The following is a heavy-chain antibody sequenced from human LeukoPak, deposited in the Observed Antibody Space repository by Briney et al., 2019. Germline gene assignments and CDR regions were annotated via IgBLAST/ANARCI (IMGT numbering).Heavy chain of an antibody. J-gene: IGHJ4*02. CDR3: ARVADYVWGSWYYFDY. CDR1: GYSLSSGYSMTRTYS. V-gene: IGHV4-61*01. D-gene: IGHD3-16*01. Sequence: SETLSLTCTVSGYSLSSGYSMTRTYSSGWIRQPPGKGLEWIGRIYTSGSTNYNPSLKSRVTMSVDTSKNQFSLKLSSVTAADTAVYYRARVADYVWGSWYYFDYWGQGTLVTVSS. CDR2: IYTSGST.